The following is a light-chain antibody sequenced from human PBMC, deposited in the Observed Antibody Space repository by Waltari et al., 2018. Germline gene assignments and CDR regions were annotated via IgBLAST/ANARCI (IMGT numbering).Light chain of an antibody. Sequence: SYELTQPPSVSVSPGQTANISCSGNTLGDKYVCWYPQKPGQSPVLVIYQDVKRPSGIPGGFSGSNSGNTATLTISGTQAMDEADYYCQTWDSTYVVFGGGTTLTVL. CDR1: TLGDKY. V-gene: IGLV3-1*01. CDR2: QDV. J-gene: IGLJ2*01. CDR3: QTWDSTYVV.